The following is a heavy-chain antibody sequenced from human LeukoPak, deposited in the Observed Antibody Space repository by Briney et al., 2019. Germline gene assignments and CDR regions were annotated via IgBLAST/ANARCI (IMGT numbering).Heavy chain of an antibody. CDR3: AKRPREGVGTTLDY. Sequence: GGSLRLSCAASGFTFTTYWMHWVRQAPGKGLVWVSHINSDGSITSYADSVKGRFTISRDNSKNTLYLQMNSLRAEDTAVYYCAKRPREGVGTTLDYWGQGTLVTVSS. CDR1: GFTFTTYW. J-gene: IGHJ4*02. CDR2: INSDGSIT. V-gene: IGHV3-74*01. D-gene: IGHD1-26*01.